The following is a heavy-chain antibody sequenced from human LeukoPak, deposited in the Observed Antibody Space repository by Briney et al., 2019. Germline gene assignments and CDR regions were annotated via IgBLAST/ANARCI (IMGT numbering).Heavy chain of an antibody. D-gene: IGHD2-15*01. CDR1: GFTFSSYS. CDR2: ISSSSSTI. V-gene: IGHV3-48*01. CDR3: ARIVSYYYYYMDV. J-gene: IGHJ6*03. Sequence: GGSLRLSCAAAGFTFSSYSMNWVRQAPGKGLEWVSYISSSSSTIYYADSVKGRFTISRDNAKNSLYLQMNSLRAEDTAVYYCARIVSYYYYYMDVWGKGTTVTVSS.